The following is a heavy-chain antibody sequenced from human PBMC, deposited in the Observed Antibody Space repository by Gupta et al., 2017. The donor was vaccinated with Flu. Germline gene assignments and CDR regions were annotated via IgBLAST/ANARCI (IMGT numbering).Heavy chain of an antibody. CDR1: GFTFNNYW. CDR2: IHQDEGEK. J-gene: IGHJ4*02. Sequence: EVQLVESRGGLVQPGGSLRLSCVASGFTFNNYWMTWVRQPPGKGLEWVANIHQDEGEKYYADSVKGRFIISRDNVKKSVFLQINSLGAEDTAVYFCAGGRALDYWGKGTLVTVSS. V-gene: IGHV3-7*01. D-gene: IGHD1-26*01. CDR3: AGGRALDY.